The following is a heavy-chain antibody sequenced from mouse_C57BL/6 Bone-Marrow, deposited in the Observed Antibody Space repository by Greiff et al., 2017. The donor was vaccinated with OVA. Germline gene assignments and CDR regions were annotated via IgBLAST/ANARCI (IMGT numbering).Heavy chain of an antibody. V-gene: IGHV14-4*01. CDR2: IDPENGDT. CDR1: GFNIKDDY. Sequence: EVNVVESGAELVRPGASVKLSCTASGFNIKDDYMHWVKQRPEQGLEWIGWIDPENGDTEYASKFQGKATITADTSSNTAYLQLSSLTSEDTAVYYCTTGSNSWYFDVWGTGTTVTVSS. CDR3: TTGSNSWYFDV. D-gene: IGHD2-5*01. J-gene: IGHJ1*03.